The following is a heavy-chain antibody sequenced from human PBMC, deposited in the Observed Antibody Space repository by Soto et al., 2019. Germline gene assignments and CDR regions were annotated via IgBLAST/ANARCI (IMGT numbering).Heavy chain of an antibody. Sequence: EVQLVESGGGLVQPGGSLRLTCVASGFPFSIYSMNWVRQAPGKGLEWSSYITSDTNTIKYADSVKGRFTISRDNAKNLVYLQMNSIRDEETAVYFCARSVEVHFDYWGQGTVVTCSS. CDR2: ITSDTNTI. CDR1: GFPFSIYS. CDR3: ARSVEVHFDY. J-gene: IGHJ4*02. V-gene: IGHV3-48*02. D-gene: IGHD1-7*01.